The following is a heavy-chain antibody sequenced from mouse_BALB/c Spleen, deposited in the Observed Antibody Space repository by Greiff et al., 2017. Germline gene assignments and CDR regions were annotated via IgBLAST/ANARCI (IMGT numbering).Heavy chain of an antibody. D-gene: IGHD4-1*01. J-gene: IGHJ3*01. CDR1: GFTFSSFG. V-gene: IGHV5-17*02. Sequence: EVMLVESGGGLVQPGGSRKLSCAASGFTFSSFGMHWVRQAPEKGLEWVAYISSGSSTIYYADTVKGRFTISRDNPKNTLFLQMTSLRSEDTAMYYCARRGLGRAWFAYWGQGTLVTVSA. CDR2: ISSGSSTI. CDR3: ARRGLGRAWFAY.